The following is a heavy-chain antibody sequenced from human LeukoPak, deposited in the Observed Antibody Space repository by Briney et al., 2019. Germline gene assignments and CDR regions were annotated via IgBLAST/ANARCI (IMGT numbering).Heavy chain of an antibody. J-gene: IGHJ6*02. D-gene: IGHD3-3*01. CDR1: GFTVSSDY. Sequence: GGSLRLSCAASGFTVSSDYMSWVRQAPGKGLEWVSVIYTGGSTYYADSVKGRFTISRDNSKNTLYLHMNSLRVEDTAVYYCARGWSGPLPDVWGQGTTVTVSS. CDR2: IYTGGST. CDR3: ARGWSGPLPDV. V-gene: IGHV3-66*01.